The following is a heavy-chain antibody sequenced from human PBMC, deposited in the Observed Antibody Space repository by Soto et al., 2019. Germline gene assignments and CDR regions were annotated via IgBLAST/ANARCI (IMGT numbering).Heavy chain of an antibody. D-gene: IGHD6-19*01. J-gene: IGHJ6*02. Sequence: PGGSLRLSCATSGFTFDDYAMHWVRQAPGKGLEWVSLISWDGGSTYYADSVKGRFTISRDNSKNSLYLQMNSLRAEDTAVYYCAKAKVAGAAYDYYYGMDVWGQGTTVTVYS. CDR2: ISWDGGST. CDR1: GFTFDDYA. V-gene: IGHV3-43D*04. CDR3: AKAKVAGAAYDYYYGMDV.